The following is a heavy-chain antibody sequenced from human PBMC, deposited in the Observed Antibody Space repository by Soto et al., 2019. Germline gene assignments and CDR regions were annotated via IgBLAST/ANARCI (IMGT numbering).Heavy chain of an antibody. J-gene: IGHJ4*02. V-gene: IGHV4-34*01. Sequence: PSETLSLTCAVYGGSFSGYYWTWIRQPPGTGLEWIGEINHSGSTYYNPSLKSRATISVDTSQNQFSLKLSSVTAADTAVYYCARQGYSYAHAFDYWGQGTLVTVSS. CDR3: ARQGYSYAHAFDY. D-gene: IGHD5-18*01. CDR1: GGSFSGYY. CDR2: INHSGST.